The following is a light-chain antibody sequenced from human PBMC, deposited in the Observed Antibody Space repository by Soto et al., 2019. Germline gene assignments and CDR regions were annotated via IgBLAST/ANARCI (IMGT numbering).Light chain of an antibody. Sequence: ETSLSPSVGTLFFSTGETATLSCRASQSVRSKYLAWYQQKPGQAPRLLISAASSKATGIPDRCSGSGSGTDFTLTISILEPEDVTLYYYQQYSNSPITFGQGTRLEIK. CDR2: AAS. V-gene: IGKV3-20*01. J-gene: IGKJ5*01. CDR3: QQYSNSPIT. CDR1: QSVRSKY.